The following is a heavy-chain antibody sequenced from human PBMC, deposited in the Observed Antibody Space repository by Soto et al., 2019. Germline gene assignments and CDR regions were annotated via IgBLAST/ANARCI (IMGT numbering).Heavy chain of an antibody. V-gene: IGHV3-48*01. J-gene: IGHJ6*03. CDR1: GFTFRNYA. CDR2: ISSSSSTI. Sequence: PGGSLRLSCAASGFTFRNYAMSWVRQAPGKGLEWVSYISSSSSTIYYADSVKGRFTISRDNAKNSLYLQMSSLRGEDTAVYYCAREYYHYMDVWGKGTTVTVSS. CDR3: AREYYHYMDV.